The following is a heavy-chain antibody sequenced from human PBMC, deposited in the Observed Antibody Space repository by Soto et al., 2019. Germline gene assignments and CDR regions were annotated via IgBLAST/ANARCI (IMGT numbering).Heavy chain of an antibody. CDR2: IIPIFGTA. Sequence: QVQLVQSGAEVKKPGSSVKVSCKASGGTFSSYAISWVRQAPGQGLEWMGGIIPIFGTANYAQKFQGRVTITADESTSTAYMELSSLRSEDTAVYYCALGDGSGSDSYYCGMDVWGQGTTVTVSS. CDR3: ALGDGSGSDSYYCGMDV. V-gene: IGHV1-69*12. D-gene: IGHD5-12*01. J-gene: IGHJ6*02. CDR1: GGTFSSYA.